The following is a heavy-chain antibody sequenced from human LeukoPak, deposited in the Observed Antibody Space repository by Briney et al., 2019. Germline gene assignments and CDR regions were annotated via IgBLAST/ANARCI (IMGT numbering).Heavy chain of an antibody. Sequence: ASVKVSCKASGYTFTSYYMHWVRQASGEGLEWMGIINPSGGSTSYAQKFQGRVTMTRDMSTSTVYMELSSLRSDDTAVYYCARDRRRYCTNGVCYTSPGWFDPWGQGTLVTVSS. D-gene: IGHD2-8*01. J-gene: IGHJ5*02. CDR1: GYTFTSYY. CDR3: ARDRRRYCTNGVCYTSPGWFDP. V-gene: IGHV1-46*01. CDR2: INPSGGST.